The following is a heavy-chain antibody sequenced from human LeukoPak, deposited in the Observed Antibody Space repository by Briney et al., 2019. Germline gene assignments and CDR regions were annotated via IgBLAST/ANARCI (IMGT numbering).Heavy chain of an antibody. CDR2: IKQDGSGK. J-gene: IGHJ4*02. V-gene: IGHV3-7*01. D-gene: IGHD3-22*01. Sequence: GGSLRLSCAASGFTFSSYWMSWVRQAPGKGLEWVANIKQDGSGKYYVDSVKGRFTISRDNAKNSLYLQMNSLRAEDTAVYYCARDLVDSSGYYYDYWGQGTLVTVSS. CDR1: GFTFSSYW. CDR3: ARDLVDSSGYYYDY.